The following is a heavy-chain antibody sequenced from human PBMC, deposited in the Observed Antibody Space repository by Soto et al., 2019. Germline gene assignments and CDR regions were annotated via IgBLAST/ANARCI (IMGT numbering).Heavy chain of an antibody. D-gene: IGHD6-6*01. CDR2: IKEDGSEK. V-gene: IGHV3-7*05. Sequence: GGSLRLSCVASGFTFSSYWMSWVRQAPGKGLEWVANIKEDGSEKYYVDSVKGRFTISRDNAKNSLYLQMNSLRAEDTAAYYCAKRVEYSSSTHYFDYWGQGTLVTVSS. J-gene: IGHJ4*02. CDR3: AKRVEYSSSTHYFDY. CDR1: GFTFSSYW.